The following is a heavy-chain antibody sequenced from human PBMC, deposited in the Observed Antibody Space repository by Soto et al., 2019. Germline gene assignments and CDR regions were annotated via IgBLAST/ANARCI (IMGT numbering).Heavy chain of an antibody. Sequence: QVQLVQSGAEVKKPGASVKVSCKASGYTFTSYDINWVRQATGQGLEWMGWMNPNSGNTGYAQKFQGRVTMTRNTSISTAYMELSSLRSEDTAVYYCARVPQLIAACPENWYFDLWGRGTLVTVSS. D-gene: IGHD6-6*01. CDR3: ARVPQLIAACPENWYFDL. CDR1: GYTFTSYD. CDR2: MNPNSGNT. J-gene: IGHJ2*01. V-gene: IGHV1-8*01.